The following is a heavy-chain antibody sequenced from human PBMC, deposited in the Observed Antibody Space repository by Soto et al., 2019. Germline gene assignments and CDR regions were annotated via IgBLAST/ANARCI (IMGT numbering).Heavy chain of an antibody. J-gene: IGHJ4*02. V-gene: IGHV3-30*04. Sequence: QVQLEESGGGVVQPGRSLRLSCAASGFTFSRHTMHWVRQAPGKGLEWVASISYDGSNKYYADSVKGRFTLSRDNSKNKLSVQMDSLRAEDTAVYYCARDRLRLGELSLLGYFDYWGQGTLVTVSS. CDR2: ISYDGSNK. D-gene: IGHD3-16*02. CDR3: ARDRLRLGELSLLGYFDY. CDR1: GFTFSRHT.